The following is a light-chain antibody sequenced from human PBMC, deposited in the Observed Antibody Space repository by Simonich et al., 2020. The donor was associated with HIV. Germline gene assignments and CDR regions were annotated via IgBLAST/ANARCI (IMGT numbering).Light chain of an antibody. Sequence: DIQMTQSPSSLSASVGDRVTITCQASQAISNYLNWYQQKPGKAPKLLIYDASNLETGVPSRFSGSGSGTDFTLTISSLQPEDFATYYCQQSYSTPRTFGQGTKVEIK. CDR3: QQSYSTPRT. V-gene: IGKV1-39*01. J-gene: IGKJ1*01. CDR1: QAISNY. CDR2: DAS.